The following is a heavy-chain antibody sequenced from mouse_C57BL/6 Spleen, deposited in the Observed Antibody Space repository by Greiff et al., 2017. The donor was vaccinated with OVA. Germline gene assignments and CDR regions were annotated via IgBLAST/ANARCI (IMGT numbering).Heavy chain of an antibody. V-gene: IGHV1-66*01. J-gene: IGHJ1*03. Sequence: QVQLKESGPELVKPGASVKISCKASGYSFTSYYIHWVKQRPGQGLEWIGWIYPGSGNTKYNEKFKGKATLTADTSSSTAYMQLSSLTSEDSAVYYSARETGTWYFDVWGTGTTVTVSS. CDR3: ARETGTWYFDV. CDR1: GYSFTSYY. D-gene: IGHD4-1*01. CDR2: IYPGSGNT.